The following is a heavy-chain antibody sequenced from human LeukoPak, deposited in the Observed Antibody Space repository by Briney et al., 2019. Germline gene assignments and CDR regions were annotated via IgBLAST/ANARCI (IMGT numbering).Heavy chain of an antibody. J-gene: IGHJ4*02. Sequence: GGSLRLSCEASGFTFSSYWMNWVRQAPGKGLEWVAVISYDGGNKYYADSVKGRFTISRDNSKNTLYLQMNSLRAEDTAVYYCARDQERYCSSTSCYTFDYWGQGTLVTVSS. V-gene: IGHV3-30*03. CDR1: GFTFSSYW. CDR2: ISYDGGNK. CDR3: ARDQERYCSSTSCYTFDY. D-gene: IGHD2-2*02.